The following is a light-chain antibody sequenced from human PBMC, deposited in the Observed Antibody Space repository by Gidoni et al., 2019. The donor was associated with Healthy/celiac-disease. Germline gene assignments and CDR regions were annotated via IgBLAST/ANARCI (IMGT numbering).Light chain of an antibody. V-gene: IGKV1-33*01. Sequence: DIQMTQSPSSLSASVGDRVTITSQASKDISNYLNWYQQKPGKAPKLLIYDASNLETGVPSRFSGSGSGTDFTSTISSLQPEDIATYYCQQYDNLPLTFGGGTKVEIK. CDR2: DAS. J-gene: IGKJ4*01. CDR3: QQYDNLPLT. CDR1: KDISNY.